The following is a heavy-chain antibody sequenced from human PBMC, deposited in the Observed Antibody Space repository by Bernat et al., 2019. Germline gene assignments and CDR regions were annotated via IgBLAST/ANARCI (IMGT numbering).Heavy chain of an antibody. D-gene: IGHD6-13*01. Sequence: QVQLVESGGGVVQPGRSLRLSCAASGFTFSSYGMHWVRQAPGKGLEWVAVIWYDGSNKYYADSVKGRFTISRDNSKNTLYLQMNSLRAEDTAVYYCARGHCAAAGRIFDYWGQGTLVTVSS. V-gene: IGHV3-33*01. CDR2: IWYDGSNK. J-gene: IGHJ4*02. CDR3: ARGHCAAAGRIFDY. CDR1: GFTFSSYG.